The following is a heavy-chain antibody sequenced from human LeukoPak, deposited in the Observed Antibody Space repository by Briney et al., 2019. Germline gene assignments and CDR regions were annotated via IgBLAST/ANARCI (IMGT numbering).Heavy chain of an antibody. Sequence: PSETLSLTCTVSGGSISSYYWSWIRQPPGKGLEWIGYIYYSGSTNYNPSLKSRVTISVDTSKNQFSLKLSSVTAADTAVYYCARGSSYYDSSGYSPDYYYYYMDVWGKGTTVTVSS. CDR2: IYYSGST. CDR1: GGSISSYY. D-gene: IGHD3-22*01. V-gene: IGHV4-59*01. J-gene: IGHJ6*03. CDR3: ARGSSYYDSSGYSPDYYYYYMDV.